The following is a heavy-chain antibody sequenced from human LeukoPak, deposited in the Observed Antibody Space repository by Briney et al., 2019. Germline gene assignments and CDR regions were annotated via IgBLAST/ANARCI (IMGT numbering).Heavy chain of an antibody. Sequence: GGSLRLSCAASGFRFSSYGMHWVRQAPGKGLEWVAVISDDGIKIYYGDSVKGRFTISRDNSKNTLYLQMNSLRAEDTAVYYCARHDQGYCSSTSCYRAAFDIWGQGTMVTVSS. CDR1: GFRFSSYG. D-gene: IGHD2-2*02. V-gene: IGHV3-30*03. J-gene: IGHJ3*02. CDR3: ARHDQGYCSSTSCYRAAFDI. CDR2: ISDDGIKI.